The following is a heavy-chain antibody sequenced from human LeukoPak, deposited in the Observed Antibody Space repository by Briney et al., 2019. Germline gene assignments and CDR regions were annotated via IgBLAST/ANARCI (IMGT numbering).Heavy chain of an antibody. CDR2: DYCSGIT. J-gene: IGHJ4*02. D-gene: IGHD5-18*01. Sequence: SETLSLTCTVSGVSFSSGDYYCSWIRPPPGLGLVWIGYDYCSGITYYNPSRKSRVTISVDTSKNQFSLKLSSVTAADTAVYYCARVAMTWGIDYWGQGTLVTVSS. CDR1: GVSFSSGDYY. V-gene: IGHV4-30-4*01. CDR3: ARVAMTWGIDY.